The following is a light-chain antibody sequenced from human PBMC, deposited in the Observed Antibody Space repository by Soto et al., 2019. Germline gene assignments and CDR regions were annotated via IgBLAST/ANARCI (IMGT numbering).Light chain of an antibody. J-gene: IGKJ2*01. CDR3: QQYESFSPYT. CDR1: QSVSSS. CDR2: AAS. Sequence: DIQMTQSPSTLSAFVGERVTITCRASQSVSSSLSWYQQKPGKAPKRLIYAASTLESGVPSKFSGSGFGTEFTPTISSLQADDFATYYCQQYESFSPYTFGQGTNLEIK. V-gene: IGKV1-5*01.